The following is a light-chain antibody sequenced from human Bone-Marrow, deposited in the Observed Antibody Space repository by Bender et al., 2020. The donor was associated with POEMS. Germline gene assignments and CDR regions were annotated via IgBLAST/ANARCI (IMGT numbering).Light chain of an antibody. Sequence: QSALTQPPSVSGSPGQSITISCTGTSSDVGTYDLVSWYQQFPGTAPHLIIFESTKRPSGVSSRFSGSKSGNTASLTISGLQAEDEADYYCCSYAGGGQSCFGGGTKVTVL. V-gene: IGLV2-23*01. J-gene: IGLJ2*01. CDR1: SSDVGTYDL. CDR2: EST. CDR3: CSYAGGGQSC.